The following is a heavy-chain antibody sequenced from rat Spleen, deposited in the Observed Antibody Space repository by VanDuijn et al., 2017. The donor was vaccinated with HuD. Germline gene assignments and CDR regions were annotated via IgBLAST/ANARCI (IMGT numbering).Heavy chain of an antibody. CDR2: VHHTGGVS. CDR3: TTVLQGHGFAY. J-gene: IGHJ3*01. Sequence: EVQLVESGGGLVQPGRSLKLSCVASGFTFKNYWMTWIRQAPGKGLEWVASVHHTGGVSYYPDSVKGRFTLSRDNTRNTLYLQMDGLKSEDTATYYCTTVLQGHGFAYWGQGTLVTVSS. D-gene: IGHD1-1*01. CDR1: GFTFKNYW. V-gene: IGHV5-31*01.